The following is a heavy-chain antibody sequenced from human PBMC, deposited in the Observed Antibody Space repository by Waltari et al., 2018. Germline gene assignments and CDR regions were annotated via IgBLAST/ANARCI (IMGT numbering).Heavy chain of an antibody. J-gene: IGHJ5*02. D-gene: IGHD2-21*02. V-gene: IGHV1-69*01. CDR2: IIPIFGTT. Sequence: QVQMVQSGAEVKNPGSSVKVSCKASGGPVRSNALSSVGLAPGQGLEWMGGIIPIFGTTNYAQNFQGRVTITADESTNTAYMELSGLGSEDTAVYYCATVQKGGLRIRESTQDKWFDPWGQGTLVTVSS. CDR1: GGPVRSNA. CDR3: ATVQKGGLRIRESTQDKWFDP.